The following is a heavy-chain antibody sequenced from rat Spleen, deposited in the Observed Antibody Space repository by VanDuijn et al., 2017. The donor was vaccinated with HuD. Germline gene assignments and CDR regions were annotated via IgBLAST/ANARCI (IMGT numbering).Heavy chain of an antibody. CDR2: ISPGGGNT. CDR3: VRHWGY. Sequence: EVQLVESDGGLVQPGRSLKLSCAASGFTFNNYDMAWVRQDSTKGLEWVASISPGGGNTYYRDSVKGRFTVSRDNAKSTLYLQMDSLRSEDTATYYCVRHWGYWGQGVMVTVSS. V-gene: IGHV5S23*01. J-gene: IGHJ2*01. CDR1: GFTFNNYD. D-gene: IGHD4-6*01.